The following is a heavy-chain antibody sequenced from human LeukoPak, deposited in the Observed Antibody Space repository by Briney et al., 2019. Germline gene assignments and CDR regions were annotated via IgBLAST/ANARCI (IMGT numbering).Heavy chain of an antibody. V-gene: IGHV4-38-2*02. CDR2: IYHSGST. D-gene: IGHD2-2*01. CDR3: AGDQDIVVVWNWFDP. Sequence: PSETLSLTCTVSGYSISSGYYWGWIRQPPGKGLEWIGSIYHSGSTYYNPSLKSRVTISVDTSKNQFSLKLSSVTAADTAVYYCAGDQDIVVVWNWFDPWGQGTLVTVSS. J-gene: IGHJ5*02. CDR1: GYSISSGYY.